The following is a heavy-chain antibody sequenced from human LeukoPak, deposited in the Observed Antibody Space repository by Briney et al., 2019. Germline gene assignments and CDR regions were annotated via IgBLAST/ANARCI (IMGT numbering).Heavy chain of an antibody. Sequence: SETLSLTCTVSGGPFDSHYWTWIRQPPGKGLEWIAFIYRSGSAVYSPSLRSRVTMSVDRSKRQFSLNLSSVTAADTAVYYCARGVAVGGTTHFDPWGQGTLVTVSS. J-gene: IGHJ5*02. CDR2: IYRSGSA. CDR3: ARGVAVGGTTHFDP. D-gene: IGHD6-13*01. V-gene: IGHV4-59*08. CDR1: GGPFDSHY.